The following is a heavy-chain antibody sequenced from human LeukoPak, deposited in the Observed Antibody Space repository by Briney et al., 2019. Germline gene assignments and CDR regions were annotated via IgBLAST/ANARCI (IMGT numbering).Heavy chain of an antibody. Sequence: ASVKVSCKVSGYTLTELSMHWVRQAPGKGLDWMGGFDTEDGETIYAQKFQGRVTMTEDTSADTAYMELSSLRSEDTAVYYCATLSSGWSYAMLNFDNWGQGTLVTVSS. D-gene: IGHD6-19*01. CDR2: FDTEDGET. V-gene: IGHV1-24*01. CDR1: GYTLTELS. CDR3: ATLSSGWSYAMLNFDN. J-gene: IGHJ4*02.